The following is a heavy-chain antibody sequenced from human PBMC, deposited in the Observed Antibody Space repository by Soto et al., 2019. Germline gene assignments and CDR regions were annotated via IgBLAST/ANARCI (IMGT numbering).Heavy chain of an antibody. CDR3: AKDDRETTLYNFDF. CDR2: ISDSGDTT. J-gene: IGHJ4*01. Sequence: GGSLRLSCVASGFTFSNFAMTWVRQPPGKGLEWVSVISDSGDTTFHADSVKGRFTISRDNSKKTVYLQMNSLRAEDTAVYYCAKDDRETTLYNFDFWGQGTLVTVSS. V-gene: IGHV3-23*01. D-gene: IGHD1-7*01. CDR1: GFTFSNFA.